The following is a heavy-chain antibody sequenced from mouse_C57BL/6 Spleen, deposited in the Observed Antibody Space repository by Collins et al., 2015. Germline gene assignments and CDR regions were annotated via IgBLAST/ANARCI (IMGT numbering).Heavy chain of an antibody. V-gene: IGHV1-87*01. CDR2: IYPGDGDT. CDR1: GYTFTSYW. Sequence: QVQLQQSGAELARPGASVKLSCKASGYTFTSYWMQWVKQRPGQGLEWIGAIYPGDGDTRYTQKFKGKATLTADKSSSTAYMQLSSLASEDSAVYYCARSLDYWGQGTTLTVSS. J-gene: IGHJ2*01. CDR3: ARSLDY.